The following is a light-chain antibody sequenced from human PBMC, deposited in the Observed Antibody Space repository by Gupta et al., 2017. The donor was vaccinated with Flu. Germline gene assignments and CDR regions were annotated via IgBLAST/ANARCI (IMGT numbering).Light chain of an antibody. Sequence: SSYGGGSKYVTCDQQHPGKAPKLMIYEVTKRPSGGPDRFSGSKSGNTASLTVAGRQADDEADYYGSSYAGNNNWVFGGGTELTVL. CDR3: SSYAGNNNWV. V-gene: IGLV2-8*01. CDR2: EVT. J-gene: IGLJ3*02. CDR1: SSYGGGSKY.